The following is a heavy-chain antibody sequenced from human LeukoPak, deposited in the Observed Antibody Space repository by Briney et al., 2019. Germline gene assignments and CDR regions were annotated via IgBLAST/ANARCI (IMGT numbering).Heavy chain of an antibody. CDR2: ISPSGDIT. J-gene: IGHJ4*02. Sequence: GGSLRLSCAASGFIFSSHGMNWVRQAPGKGLEWVSGISPSGDITYYADSVKGRFTISRDNSKNTLYLQMNSLRAEDTAVYYCAKDLSYYFDYWGQGTLVTVSS. CDR3: AKDLSYYFDY. D-gene: IGHD2/OR15-2a*01. CDR1: GFIFSSHG. V-gene: IGHV3-23*01.